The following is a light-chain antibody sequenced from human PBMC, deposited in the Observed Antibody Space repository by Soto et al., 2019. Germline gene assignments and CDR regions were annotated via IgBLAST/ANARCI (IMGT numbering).Light chain of an antibody. CDR1: SSNIGAGYD. V-gene: IGLV1-40*01. Sequence: QSALTQPPSVSGAPGQRVTISCTGSSSNIGAGYDVHWYQQLPGTAPKLLIYGNSNRPSGVPDRFSGSKSGTSTSLAITGLQAEDEADYYCQSYASSLSVVFGTGTKVTVL. J-gene: IGLJ1*01. CDR3: QSYASSLSVV. CDR2: GNS.